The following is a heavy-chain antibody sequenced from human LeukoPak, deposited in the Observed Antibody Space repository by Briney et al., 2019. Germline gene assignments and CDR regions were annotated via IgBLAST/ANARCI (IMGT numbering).Heavy chain of an antibody. Sequence: ASVKVSCKASGGTFSSYAISWVRQAPGQGLEWMGGIIPIFGTANYAQKFQGRVTITADESTSTAYMELSSPRSEDTAVYYCARDQYSSGWYDYWGQGTLVTVSS. CDR1: GGTFSSYA. J-gene: IGHJ4*02. V-gene: IGHV1-69*13. D-gene: IGHD6-19*01. CDR3: ARDQYSSGWYDY. CDR2: IIPIFGTA.